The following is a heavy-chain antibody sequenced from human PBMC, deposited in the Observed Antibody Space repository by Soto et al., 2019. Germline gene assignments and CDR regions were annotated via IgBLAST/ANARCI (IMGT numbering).Heavy chain of an antibody. D-gene: IGHD5-18*01. CDR2: IYYSGRT. J-gene: IGHJ4*02. V-gene: IGHV4-59*12. CDR1: GASISSYY. Sequence: SETLSLTCTVSGASISSYYWSWIRQPPGKGLEWIGYIYYSGRTNYNPSLKSRVTISIDRSKNQFSLKLSSVTAADTAVYYCATMGTPATGLYYFDYWGQGTLVTVSS. CDR3: ATMGTPATGLYYFDY.